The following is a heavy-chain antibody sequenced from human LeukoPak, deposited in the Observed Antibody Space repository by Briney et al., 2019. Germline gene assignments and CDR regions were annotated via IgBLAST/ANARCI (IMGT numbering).Heavy chain of an antibody. D-gene: IGHD6-6*01. J-gene: IGHJ6*03. CDR2: IHSGGST. CDR3: ASGDSSSSYYYYYYMDV. V-gene: IGHV3-53*01. Sequence: GGSLRLSCAASGFTVSSNYMSWVRQAPGKGLEWVSVIHSGGSTYYADSVKGRFTISRDNSKNTLYLQMNSLRAEDTAVYYCASGDSSSSYYYYYYMDVWGKGTTVTVSS. CDR1: GFTVSSNY.